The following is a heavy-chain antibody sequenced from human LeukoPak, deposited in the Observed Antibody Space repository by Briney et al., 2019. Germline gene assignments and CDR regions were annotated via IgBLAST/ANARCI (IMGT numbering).Heavy chain of an antibody. CDR1: GYTFSSYY. J-gene: IGHJ4*02. Sequence: ASVRVSCKASGYTFSSYYIHWVRQAPGQGLEWMGIINPSGGTTTYAQKLRGRVTMTRDTSTSSVYMELSSLRSEDTAIYYCAKEGGNTIVRGALSGWGQGTLVTVSS. CDR2: INPSGGTT. V-gene: IGHV1-46*01. CDR3: AKEGGNTIVRGALSG. D-gene: IGHD3-10*01.